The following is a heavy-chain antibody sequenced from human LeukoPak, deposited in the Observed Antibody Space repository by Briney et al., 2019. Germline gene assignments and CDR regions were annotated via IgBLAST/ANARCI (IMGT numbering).Heavy chain of an antibody. CDR1: GYTFTSYG. Sequence: GASVKVSCTASGYTFTSYGISWVRQAPGQGLEWMGWISAYNGNTNYAQKLQGRVTMTTDTSTSTAYMELRSLRSDDTAVYYCAKDFWSGYYFGMDVWGQGTTVTVSS. V-gene: IGHV1-18*01. D-gene: IGHD3-3*01. J-gene: IGHJ6*02. CDR3: AKDFWSGYYFGMDV. CDR2: ISAYNGNT.